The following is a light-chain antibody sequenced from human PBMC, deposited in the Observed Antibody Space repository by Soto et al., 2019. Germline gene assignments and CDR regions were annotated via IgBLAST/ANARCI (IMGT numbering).Light chain of an antibody. CDR3: QQYGSSPRT. J-gene: IGKJ1*01. V-gene: IGKV3-20*01. CDR1: QSVSSSY. Sequence: EIVLTQSPGTLSLSPGERATLSCRASQSVSSSYLAWYQQKPGQAPRFLIYGASSRATRIPDRFSGSGSGTDFTLTISRLEPEDLAVYYCQQYGSSPRTFGQGTKVEIK. CDR2: GAS.